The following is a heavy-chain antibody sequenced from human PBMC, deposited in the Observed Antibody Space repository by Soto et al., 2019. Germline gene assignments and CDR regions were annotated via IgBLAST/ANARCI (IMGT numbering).Heavy chain of an antibody. Sequence: SVKVSCKASGFTFTSSAVQWVRQARGQRLEWIGWIVVGSGNTNYAQKFQERVTITRDMSTSTAYMELSSLRSEDTAVYYCAADSNVPDDDLWGMDVWGQGTTVTVSS. CDR2: IVVGSGNT. CDR3: AADSNVPDDDLWGMDV. J-gene: IGHJ6*02. V-gene: IGHV1-58*01. D-gene: IGHD2-2*01. CDR1: GFTFTSSA.